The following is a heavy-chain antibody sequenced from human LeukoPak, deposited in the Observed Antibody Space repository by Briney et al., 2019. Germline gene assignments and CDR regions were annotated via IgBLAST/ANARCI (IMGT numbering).Heavy chain of an antibody. CDR1: GFTFSSYW. Sequence: GGSLRLSCAASGFTFSSYWMSWVRQAPGKGLEWVANIKQDGSEKYYVDSVKGRFTISRDNAKNSLYLQMNSLRAEDTAVYYCARESDDYDFWSGYYYFGKKYYFDYWGQGTLVTVSS. CDR2: IKQDGSEK. CDR3: ARESDDYDFWSGYYYFGKKYYFDY. J-gene: IGHJ4*02. D-gene: IGHD3-3*01. V-gene: IGHV3-7*03.